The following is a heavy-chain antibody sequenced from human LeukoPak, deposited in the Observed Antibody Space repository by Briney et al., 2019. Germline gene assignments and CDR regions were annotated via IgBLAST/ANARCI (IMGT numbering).Heavy chain of an antibody. D-gene: IGHD3-3*02. Sequence: GRSLRLSCAASGFTLSNYAMSWVRQAPGKGLQWVSSISATGGSTYYADSAKGRFTISRDISKNTLYLQMNNLRAEDTAVYYCAKDISIHLYEKYFQHWGQGTLVTVSS. CDR1: GFTLSNYA. V-gene: IGHV3-23*01. CDR3: AKDISIHLYEKYFQH. CDR2: ISATGGST. J-gene: IGHJ1*01.